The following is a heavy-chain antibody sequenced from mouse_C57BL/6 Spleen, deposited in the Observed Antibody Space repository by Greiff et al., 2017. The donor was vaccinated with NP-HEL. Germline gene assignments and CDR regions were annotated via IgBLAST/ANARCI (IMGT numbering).Heavy chain of an antibody. Sequence: VQLTASGPELVKPGASVKISCKASGYSFTGYYMNLVKQSPEKSLEWIGEINPSTGGTTYNQKFKAKATLTVDKSSSIAYMQLKRHTSEDSAVDYCARSSYCDPVFAYWGQGTLVTVSA. CDR1: GYSFTGYY. CDR2: INPSTGGT. V-gene: IGHV1-42*01. CDR3: ARSSYCDPVFAY. D-gene: IGHD2-13*01. J-gene: IGHJ3*01.